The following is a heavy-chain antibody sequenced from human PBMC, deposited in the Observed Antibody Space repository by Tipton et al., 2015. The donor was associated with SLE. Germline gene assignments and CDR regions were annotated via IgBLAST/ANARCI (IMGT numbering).Heavy chain of an antibody. V-gene: IGHV1-18*01. Sequence: QLVQSGAEVKKPGSSVKVSCKASGYTFTSYGISWVRQAPGQGLEWMGWINAGNGNTKYSQKFQGRVTITRDTSASTAYMELSSLRSEDTAVYYCARDAYSSSWSWFDPWGQGTLVTVSS. CDR3: ARDAYSSSWSWFDP. D-gene: IGHD6-13*01. J-gene: IGHJ5*02. CDR2: INAGNGNT. CDR1: GYTFTSYG.